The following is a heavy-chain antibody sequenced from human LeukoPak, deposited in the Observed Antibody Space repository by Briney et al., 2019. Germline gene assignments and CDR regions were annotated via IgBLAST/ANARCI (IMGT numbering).Heavy chain of an antibody. V-gene: IGHV3-7*01. D-gene: IGHD6-13*01. CDR3: ARDRGLGSNAWYFPLAF. J-gene: IGHJ4*01. Sequence: GGSLRLSCAASGFIFSNYWMSWVGPVAGKGREWVGNIKKDGSETYYVDSVKGRFIISRDNAKNSLFLQMNSLRAEDTAVYYCARDRGLGSNAWYFPLAFGGQGTLVTVSS. CDR2: IKKDGSET. CDR1: GFIFSNYW.